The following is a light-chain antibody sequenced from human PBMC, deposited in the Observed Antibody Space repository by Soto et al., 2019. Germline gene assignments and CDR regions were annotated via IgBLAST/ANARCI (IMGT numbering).Light chain of an antibody. CDR2: DVS. V-gene: IGLV2-11*01. CDR3: CAYAGSFTYV. J-gene: IGLJ1*01. Sequence: QSVLTQPRSVSGSPGQSVTISCTGTNSDVGGYDRVSWYQQKTGKVPKLLIHDVSQRPSGVPDRFSGSRSANMASLTISGLQADGEADYYCCAYAGSFTYVFGVGTKVTVL. CDR1: NSDVGGYDR.